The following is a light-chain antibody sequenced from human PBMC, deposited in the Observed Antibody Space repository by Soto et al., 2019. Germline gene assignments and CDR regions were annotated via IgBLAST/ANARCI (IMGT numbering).Light chain of an antibody. V-gene: IGLV2-14*03. CDR1: RSEICAYNF. J-gene: IGLJ2*01. CDR3: TSWTTSTTMI. CDR2: DVN. Sequence: QSVLTQPASVSGSPGQSITISCTGTRSEICAYNFVSWYQQHPGEVPKLILYDVNVRPSGVSNRFSGSKSGNTASLTISGLQAEDEADYYCTSWTTSTTMIFGGGTKVTVL.